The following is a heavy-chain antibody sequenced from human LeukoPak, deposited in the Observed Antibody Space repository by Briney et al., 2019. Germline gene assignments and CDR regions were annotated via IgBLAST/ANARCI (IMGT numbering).Heavy chain of an antibody. D-gene: IGHD4-17*01. J-gene: IGHJ4*02. CDR2: IIPIFGTA. V-gene: IGHV1-69*13. CDR1: GGTFSSYA. CDR3: ARLEITTVTTSDY. Sequence: ASVKVSCKASGGTFSSYAISWVRQAPGQGLEWMGGIIPIFGTANYTQKFQGRVTITADESTSTAYMELSSLRSEDTAVYYCARLEITTVTTSDYWGQGTLVTVSS.